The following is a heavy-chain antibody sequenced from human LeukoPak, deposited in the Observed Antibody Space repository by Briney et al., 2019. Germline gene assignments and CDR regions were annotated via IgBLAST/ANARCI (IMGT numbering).Heavy chain of an antibody. CDR2: IKTKTDGGTT. J-gene: IGHJ4*02. V-gene: IGHV3-15*01. CDR3: TTGGLWYSGRVF. CDR1: GFTFSNAW. Sequence: PGGSLRLSCAASGFTFSNAWMSWVRQAPGKGLEWVGRIKTKTDGGTTAFAARVKGRFTMSRDDSKNTLYLQMNSLKTEDTAMYYCTTGGLWYSGRVFWGQGTLVTVP. D-gene: IGHD3-10*01.